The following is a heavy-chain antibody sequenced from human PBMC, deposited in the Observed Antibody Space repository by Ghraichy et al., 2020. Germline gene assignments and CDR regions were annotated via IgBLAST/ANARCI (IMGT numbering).Heavy chain of an antibody. V-gene: IGHV3-21*01. D-gene: IGHD3-16*02. Sequence: GGSLRLSCAGSGFTFSSFSMNWVRQAPGKGLEWVSSITSSSSYIYYADSVKGRFTISRDNAKSSLYLQVSSLRAEDTAVYYCARASRLGDLSFLYWGQGTLVTVSS. CDR1: GFTFSSFS. CDR3: ARASRLGDLSFLY. CDR2: ITSSSSYI. J-gene: IGHJ4*02.